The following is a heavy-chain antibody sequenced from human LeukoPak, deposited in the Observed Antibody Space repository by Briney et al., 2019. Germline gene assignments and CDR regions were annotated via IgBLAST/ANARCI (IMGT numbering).Heavy chain of an antibody. CDR1: GGSISSGSYY. J-gene: IGHJ5*02. Sequence: PSETLSLTCTVSGGSISSGSYYWSWIRQPAGKGLEWIGYIYYSGSTNYNPSLKSRVTISVDTSKNQFSLKLSSVTAADTAVYYCARGGIVVPYSPWGQGTLVTVSS. V-gene: IGHV4-61*10. D-gene: IGHD3-22*01. CDR3: ARGGIVVPYSP. CDR2: IYYSGST.